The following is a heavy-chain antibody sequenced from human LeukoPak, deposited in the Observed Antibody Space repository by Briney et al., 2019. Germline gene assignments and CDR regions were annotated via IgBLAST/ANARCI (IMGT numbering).Heavy chain of an antibody. CDR1: GFTFSSYG. Sequence: GGSLRLSCAASGFTFSSYGMHWVRQAPGKGLEWVAVISYDGSNKYYADSVKGRFTISRDNSKNTLYLQMNSLRAEDTAVYYCAKAYNYYGSGSPDYWGQGTLVTVSS. D-gene: IGHD3-10*01. CDR3: AKAYNYYGSGSPDY. J-gene: IGHJ4*02. V-gene: IGHV3-30*18. CDR2: ISYDGSNK.